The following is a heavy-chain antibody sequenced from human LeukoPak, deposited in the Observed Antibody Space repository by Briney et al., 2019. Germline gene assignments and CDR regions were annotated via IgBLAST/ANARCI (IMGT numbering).Heavy chain of an antibody. D-gene: IGHD5-24*01. CDR2: IYYSGST. V-gene: IGHV4-30-4*02. CDR1: GGSISSGDYY. J-gene: IGHJ4*02. CDR3: ARDPGRWQQLGYFDY. Sequence: SETLSLTCTVSGGSISSGDYYWSWIRQPPGKGLEWIGYIYYSGSTYYNPSLKSRVTISADTSKNQFSLKLSSVTAADTAVYYCARDPGRWQQLGYFDYWGQGTLVTVSS.